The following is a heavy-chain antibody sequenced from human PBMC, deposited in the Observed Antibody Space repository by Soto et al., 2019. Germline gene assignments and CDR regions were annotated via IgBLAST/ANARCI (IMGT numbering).Heavy chain of an antibody. CDR2: IYYSGST. J-gene: IGHJ6*02. Sequence: SETLSLTCTVSGGSLSSGDYYWSWIRQPPGKGLEWIGYIYYSGSTNYNPSLKSRVTISVDTSKNQFSLKLSSVTAADTAVYYCAASCVGCGGFNYYGMDFWGQWTTVTVSS. CDR1: GGSLSSGDYY. D-gene: IGHD2-21*01. V-gene: IGHV4-61*08. CDR3: AASCVGCGGFNYYGMDF.